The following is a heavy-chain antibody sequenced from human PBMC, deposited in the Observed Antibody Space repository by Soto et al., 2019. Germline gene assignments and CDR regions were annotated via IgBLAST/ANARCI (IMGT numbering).Heavy chain of an antibody. CDR2: IIPIFGTA. CDR3: TIVVVPAAVYYYYGMDV. CDR1: GGTFSSYA. J-gene: IGHJ6*02. D-gene: IGHD2-2*01. V-gene: IGHV1-69*01. Sequence: QVQLVESGGGVVQPGSSVKVSCKASGGTFSSYAISWVRQAPGQGLEWMGGIIPIFGTANYAQKFQGRVTITADESTSTAYMELSSLRSEDTAVYYCTIVVVPAAVYYYYGMDVWGQGTTVTVSS.